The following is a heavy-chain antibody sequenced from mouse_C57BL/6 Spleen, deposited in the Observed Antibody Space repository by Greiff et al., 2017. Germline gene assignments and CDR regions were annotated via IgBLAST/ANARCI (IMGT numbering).Heavy chain of an antibody. CDR2: IYPGDGVT. CDR3: ARFEYAMDY. V-gene: IGHV1-82*01. J-gene: IGHJ4*01. CDR1: GYAFSSSW. Sequence: VQLQQSGPELVKPGASVKISCKASGYAFSSSWMNWVKQGPGKGLEWIGRIYPGDGVTNYNGKFKGKATLTADKSSSTAYMQRSSLTSEDSAVYFCARFEYAMDYWGQGTSVTVSS.